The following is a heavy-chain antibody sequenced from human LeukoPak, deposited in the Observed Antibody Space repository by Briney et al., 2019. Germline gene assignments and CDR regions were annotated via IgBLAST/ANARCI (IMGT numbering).Heavy chain of an antibody. CDR3: ARGVDDSSGYLASSEYFQH. Sequence: AASVKVSCKASGGTFSSYAISWVRQAPGQGLEWMGGIIPIFGTANYAQKFQGRVTITADESTSTAYMELSSLRSEDTAVYYCARGVDDSSGYLASSEYFQHWGQGTLVTVSS. CDR2: IIPIFGTA. CDR1: GGTFSSYA. V-gene: IGHV1-69*13. J-gene: IGHJ1*01. D-gene: IGHD3-22*01.